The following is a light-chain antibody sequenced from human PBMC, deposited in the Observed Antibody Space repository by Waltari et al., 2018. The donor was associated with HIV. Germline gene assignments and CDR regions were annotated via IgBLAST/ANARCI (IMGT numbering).Light chain of an antibody. V-gene: IGKV4-1*01. CDR2: WAA. J-gene: IGKJ2*03. CDR1: LRVLYSSNNKNY. CDR3: QQYYSTPPYS. Sequence: IVLTLTLDPLAVPLRERAPSNCKSSLRVLYSSNNKNYLAWYQQKPGQPPKLLIYWAATRESGVPDRFSGSGSGTDFTLTISSLQAEDVAVYYCQQYYSTPPYSFGQGTKLEIK.